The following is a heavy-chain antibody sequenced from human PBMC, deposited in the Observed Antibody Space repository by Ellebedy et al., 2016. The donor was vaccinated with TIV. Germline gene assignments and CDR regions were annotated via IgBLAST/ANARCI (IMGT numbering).Heavy chain of an antibody. J-gene: IGHJ3*02. CDR1: GFTFSSYW. V-gene: IGHV3-7*01. Sequence: GGSLRLSCAASGFTFSSYWMSWVRQAPGKGLEWVANIKQDGSEKYYVDSMKGRFTISRENARSSLYLQMNSLRVEDTAMYYCASDGSYGDYLSPTHAFVMWGQGTMVSVSS. CDR2: IKQDGSEK. D-gene: IGHD4-17*01. CDR3: ASDGSYGDYLSPTHAFVM.